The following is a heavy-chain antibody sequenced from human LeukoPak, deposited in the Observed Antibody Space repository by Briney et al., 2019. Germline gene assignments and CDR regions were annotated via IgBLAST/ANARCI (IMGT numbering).Heavy chain of an antibody. CDR2: IIPIFGTA. CDR3: ARGIAARRYAFDI. Sequence: ASVKVSCKASGGTFSSYAISWVRQAPGQGLEWMGGIIPIFGTANYAQRFQGRVTITTDESTSTAYMELSSLRSEDTAVYYCARGIAARRYAFDIWGQGTMVTVSS. D-gene: IGHD6-6*01. J-gene: IGHJ3*02. V-gene: IGHV1-69*05. CDR1: GGTFSSYA.